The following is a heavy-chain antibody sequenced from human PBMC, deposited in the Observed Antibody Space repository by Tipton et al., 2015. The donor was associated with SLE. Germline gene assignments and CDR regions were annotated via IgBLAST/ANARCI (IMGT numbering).Heavy chain of an antibody. Sequence: TLSLTCTVSGGSISSYYWSWIRQPPGKGLEWIGYIYYSGSTNYNPSLKSRVTISVDTSKNQFSLKLSSMTAADTAVYYCASLVGATTPFDYWGQGTLVTVSS. CDR3: ASLVGATTPFDY. CDR2: IYYSGST. D-gene: IGHD1-26*01. J-gene: IGHJ4*02. CDR1: GGSISSYY. V-gene: IGHV4-59*01.